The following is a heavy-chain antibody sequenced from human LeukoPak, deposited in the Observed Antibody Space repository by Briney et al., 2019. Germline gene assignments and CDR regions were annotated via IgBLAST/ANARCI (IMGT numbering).Heavy chain of an antibody. V-gene: IGHV3-9*01. D-gene: IGHD6-13*01. J-gene: IGHJ4*02. Sequence: GGSLRLSCAASGFIFDDYAMHWVRQVPGKGLQWVSGINWNSNYIGLADFVKGRVTISRDNAKNSLYLNMNSLRAEDTALYYCAKDTTATGTGNFDYWGQGTLVTVSS. CDR1: GFIFDDYA. CDR2: INWNSNYI. CDR3: AKDTTATGTGNFDY.